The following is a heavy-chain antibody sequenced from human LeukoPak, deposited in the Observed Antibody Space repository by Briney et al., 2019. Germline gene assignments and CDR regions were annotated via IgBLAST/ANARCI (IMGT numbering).Heavy chain of an antibody. CDR3: ASLWGSGYSSYYYYGMDV. V-gene: IGHV3-33*03. CDR1: GFTFSSYG. Sequence: PGGSLRLSCAASGFTFSSYGMHWVRQAPGKGLEWVAVIWYDGSNKYYADSVKGRFTISRDNAKNSLYLQMNSLRAEDTAVYYCASLWGSGYSSYYYYGMDVWGQGTTVTVSS. D-gene: IGHD3-22*01. J-gene: IGHJ6*02. CDR2: IWYDGSNK.